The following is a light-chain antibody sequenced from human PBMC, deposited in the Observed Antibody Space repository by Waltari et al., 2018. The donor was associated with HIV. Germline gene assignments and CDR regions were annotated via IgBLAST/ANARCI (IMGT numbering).Light chain of an antibody. Sequence: DIVMTQSPDSLAVSRGARAAINCKSSQSVLYSSNNKNYLAWYPQQPAQTPKLRMYCATTRESGVPARFGVSGSGTTFSHTISSLHAEDVAVYYCQQYYTTPLTFGGGTKVDIK. CDR1: QSVLYSSNNKNY. CDR2: CAT. V-gene: IGKV4-1*01. J-gene: IGKJ4*01. CDR3: QQYYTTPLT.